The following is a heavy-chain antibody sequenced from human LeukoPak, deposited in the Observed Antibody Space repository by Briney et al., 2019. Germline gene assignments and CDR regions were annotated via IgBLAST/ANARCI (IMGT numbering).Heavy chain of an antibody. CDR1: GRSFSGYY. J-gene: IGHJ5*02. CDR3: ARAGRITMIVVVDPLKWFDP. V-gene: IGHV4-34*01. D-gene: IGHD3-22*01. Sequence: PSETLSLTCAVYGRSFSGYYWSWIRQPPGKGLEWIGEINHSGSTNYNPSLKSRVTISVDTSKNQFSLKLSSVTAADTAVYYCARAGRITMIVVVDPLKWFDPWGQGTLVTVSS. CDR2: INHSGST.